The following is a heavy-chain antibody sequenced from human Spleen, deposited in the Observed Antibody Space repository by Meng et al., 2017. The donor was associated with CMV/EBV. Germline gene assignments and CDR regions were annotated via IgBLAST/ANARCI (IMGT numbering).Heavy chain of an antibody. CDR2: IYYSGST. V-gene: IGHV4-59*08. D-gene: IGHD3-3*01. CDR3: ARHCRRGGFGVTFKGGWFDP. J-gene: IGHJ5*02. CDR1: GGSISTYY. Sequence: SETLSLTCTVSGGSISTYYWSWIRQPPGKGLEWIGYIYYSGSTNYSPSLKSRVTISLDTSKNQFSLKLSSVTAADTAVYYCARHCRRGGFGVTFKGGWFDPWGQGTLVTVSS.